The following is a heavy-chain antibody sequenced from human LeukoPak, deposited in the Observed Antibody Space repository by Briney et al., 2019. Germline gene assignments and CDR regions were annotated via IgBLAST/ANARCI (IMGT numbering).Heavy chain of an antibody. CDR3: ARGSTSTYYYYVDV. D-gene: IGHD2-2*01. CDR1: GGTFSSYA. J-gene: IGHJ6*03. CDR2: IIPIFGTA. Sequence: SVKVSCKASGGTFSSYAVSWVRQAPGQGLEWMGGIIPIFGTANYAQKFQGRVAITADESTSTAYMELSSLRSEDTAVYYCARGSTSTYYYYVDVWGKGTTVTISS. V-gene: IGHV1-69*13.